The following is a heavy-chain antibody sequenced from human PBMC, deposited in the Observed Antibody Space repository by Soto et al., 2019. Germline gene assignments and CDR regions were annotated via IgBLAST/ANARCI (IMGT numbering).Heavy chain of an antibody. CDR3: ARGWLYSGSGSYYEDF. Sequence: GGSLRLSCAASGFTFNIYSMNWVRQAPGKGLEWVSSISSSSTTYTYYADSAKGRFTISRDNAKNSLFLQMNSLRAEDTAIYYCARGWLYSGSGSYYEDFWGQGTLVTVSS. D-gene: IGHD3-10*01. J-gene: IGHJ4*02. CDR1: GFTFNIYS. V-gene: IGHV3-21*03. CDR2: ISSSSTTYT.